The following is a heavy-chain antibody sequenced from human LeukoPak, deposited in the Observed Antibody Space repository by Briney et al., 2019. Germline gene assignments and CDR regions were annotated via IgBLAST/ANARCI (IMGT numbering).Heavy chain of an antibody. Sequence: SETLSLTCTLSGGSISSYYWSWIRQPAGKGLEWIGRFYTSGSTDYNPSLKSRVTMSVDTSKNQFSLKLSSVTAADTAVYYCAGGPSYGDYVYWGQGTLVTVSS. J-gene: IGHJ4*02. CDR1: GGSISSYY. D-gene: IGHD4-17*01. CDR2: FYTSGST. CDR3: AGGPSYGDYVY. V-gene: IGHV4-4*07.